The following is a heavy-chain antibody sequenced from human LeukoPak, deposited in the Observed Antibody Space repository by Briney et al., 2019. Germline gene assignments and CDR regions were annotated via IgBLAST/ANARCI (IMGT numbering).Heavy chain of an antibody. CDR2: ISYSGSGT. D-gene: IGHD3-22*01. Sequence: PGGSLRLPCAASGFTFSSSAMAWVRHAPGKGLEWVSTISYSGSGTYYADSVKGRFTIPRDNSENTVYLQMTSLRAEDTAVYYCAKDSYYYDSSGYGDFDYWGQGTLVTVSS. V-gene: IGHV3-23*01. CDR1: GFTFSSSA. J-gene: IGHJ4*02. CDR3: AKDSYYYDSSGYGDFDY.